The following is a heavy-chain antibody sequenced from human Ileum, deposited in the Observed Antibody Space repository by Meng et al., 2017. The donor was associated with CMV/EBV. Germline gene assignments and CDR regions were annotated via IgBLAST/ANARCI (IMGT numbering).Heavy chain of an antibody. V-gene: IGHV1-2*02. CDR1: RYTFSYYY. D-gene: IGHD6-19*01. Sequence: VRLMQNGCGVKAPGASVKVSCNTSRYTFSYYYMHWVRQAPGQGLEWMGWIRSDGSATNYAQKLRDRVTMTRDASVSTAYMELSGLTSDDTAVYFCVRSSGWSLFDYWGPGALVTVSS. CDR3: VRSSGWSLFDY. CDR2: IRSDGSAT. J-gene: IGHJ4*02.